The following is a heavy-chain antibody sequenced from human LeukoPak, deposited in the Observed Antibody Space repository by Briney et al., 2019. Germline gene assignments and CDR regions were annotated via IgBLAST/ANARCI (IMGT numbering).Heavy chain of an antibody. Sequence: GGSLRLSCAASGFTFSGKWMHWVRQAPGKGLVWVSRIKGDGSSTTYADSVKGRFTISRDNAKNTLHLQMNSLRAEDTAVYYCAKAKLEWLFYGMDVWGQGTTVTVSS. J-gene: IGHJ6*02. V-gene: IGHV3-74*03. CDR2: IKGDGSST. D-gene: IGHD3-3*01. CDR1: GFTFSGKW. CDR3: AKAKLEWLFYGMDV.